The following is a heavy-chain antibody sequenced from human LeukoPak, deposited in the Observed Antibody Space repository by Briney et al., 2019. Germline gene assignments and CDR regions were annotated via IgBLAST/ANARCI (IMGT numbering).Heavy chain of an antibody. J-gene: IGHJ1*01. CDR1: GLTFNKYW. V-gene: IGHV3-7*01. D-gene: IGHD6-19*01. CDR3: ATGYSSGWYFYFQH. CDR2: IKQDGSEK. Sequence: GGSLRLSCAASGLTFNKYWMTWVRQAPGKELEWVANIKQDGSEKNYVDSVKGRFTISRDNAKNSLSLRMNSLSAEDTAVYYCATGYSSGWYFYFQHWGQGSLVSVSS.